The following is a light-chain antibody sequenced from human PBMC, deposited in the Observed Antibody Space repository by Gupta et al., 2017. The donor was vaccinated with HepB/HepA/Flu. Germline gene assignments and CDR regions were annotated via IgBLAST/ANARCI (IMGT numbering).Light chain of an antibody. J-gene: IGKJ5*01. CDR1: QGISSY. CDR2: SAS. CDR3: QQFKSFPLT. Sequence: DIQLTQSPSLLSSSVGDRVTITCRASQGISSYLAWYQQRPGKAPNLLIYSASTLQSGVPSRFSGSGSGTEFTLTISSLQPEDFASYYCQQFKSFPLTFGQGPRLEIK. V-gene: IGKV1-9*01.